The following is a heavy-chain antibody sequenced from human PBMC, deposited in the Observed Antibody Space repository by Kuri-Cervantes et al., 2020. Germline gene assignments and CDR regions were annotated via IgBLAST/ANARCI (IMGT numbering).Heavy chain of an antibody. CDR2: ISSSSSYI. CDR1: GFTFSSYS. J-gene: IGHJ5*02. Sequence: GESLKISCAASGFTFSSYSMNWVRQAPGKGPEWVSSISSSSSYIYYADSVKGRFTISRDNSKNMLFLQMNSLRAEDTAVYYCARNYVHSENWFDPWGQGTLVTVSS. D-gene: IGHD1-7*01. V-gene: IGHV3-21*01. CDR3: ARNYVHSENWFDP.